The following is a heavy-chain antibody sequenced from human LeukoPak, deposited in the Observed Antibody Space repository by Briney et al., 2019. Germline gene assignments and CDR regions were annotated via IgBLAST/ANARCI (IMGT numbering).Heavy chain of an antibody. CDR2: IKSKTDGGTT. Sequence: GGSLRLSCAASGFTFSSAWMSWVRQAPGKGLEWVGRIKSKTDGGTTDYAAPVKGRFTISRDDPTNTAYLQMNSLKTEDTAVYYCTHPAYYYNVDVWGKGTTVTVSS. J-gene: IGHJ6*04. V-gene: IGHV3-15*01. D-gene: IGHD6-25*01. CDR1: GFTFSSAW. CDR3: THPAYYYNVDV.